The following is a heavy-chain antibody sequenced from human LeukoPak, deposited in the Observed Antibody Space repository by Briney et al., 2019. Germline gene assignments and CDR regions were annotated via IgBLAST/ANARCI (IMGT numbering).Heavy chain of an antibody. J-gene: IGHJ5*02. V-gene: IGHV4-39*01. CDR1: GGSISSSSYY. D-gene: IGHD2-15*01. CDR3: ARHGAYCTGGSCNRFDP. Sequence: SETLSLTCTVSGGSISSSSYYWGWIRQPPGKGLEWIGSIYYSGSTYYNPSLKSRVTISVDTSKNQFSLKVGSVTAADTAVYYCARHGAYCTGGSCNRFDPWGQGTLVTVSS. CDR2: IYYSGST.